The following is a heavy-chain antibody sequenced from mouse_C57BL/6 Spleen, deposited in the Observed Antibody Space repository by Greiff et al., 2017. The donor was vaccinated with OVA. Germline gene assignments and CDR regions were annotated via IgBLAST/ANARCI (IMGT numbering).Heavy chain of an antibody. CDR1: GYTFTDYY. D-gene: IGHD2-5*01. Sequence: EVQLQQSGPELVKPGASVKISCKASGYTFTDYYMNWVKQSHGKSLEWIGDINPNNCGTSYNQKFKGKATLTVDKSSSTAYMELRSLTSEDSAVYYCARNSNYWYFDVWGTGTTVTVSS. J-gene: IGHJ1*03. CDR3: ARNSNYWYFDV. V-gene: IGHV1-26*01. CDR2: INPNNCGT.